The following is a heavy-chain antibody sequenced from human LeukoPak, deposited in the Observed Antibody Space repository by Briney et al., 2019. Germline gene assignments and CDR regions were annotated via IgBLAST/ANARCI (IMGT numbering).Heavy chain of an antibody. CDR3: ARGGDGYNFRFSAFDI. D-gene: IGHD5-24*01. J-gene: IGHJ3*02. Sequence: GGSLRLSCAASGITVSNNYMTWVRQAPGKRLEWVSVIYNDGSTHYADSVKGRFTISRDNSKNTLHLQMNSLRVEDTAVYYCARGGDGYNFRFSAFDIWGQGTMVTVSS. V-gene: IGHV3-53*01. CDR1: GITVSNNY. CDR2: IYNDGST.